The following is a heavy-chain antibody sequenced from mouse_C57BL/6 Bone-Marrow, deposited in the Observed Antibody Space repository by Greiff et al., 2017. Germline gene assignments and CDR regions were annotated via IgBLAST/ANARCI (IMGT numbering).Heavy chain of an antibody. Sequence: VQLQQPGAELVKPGASVKLSCKASGYTFTSYWMHWVKQRPGQGLEWIGMIHPNSGGTNYNEKFKSKATLTVDKSSSTAYMQLSSLTSEDSAVYYCARYPYGNYPYYAMDYWGQGTSVTVSS. CDR1: GYTFTSYW. CDR3: ARYPYGNYPYYAMDY. J-gene: IGHJ4*01. V-gene: IGHV1-64*01. CDR2: IHPNSGGT. D-gene: IGHD2-1*01.